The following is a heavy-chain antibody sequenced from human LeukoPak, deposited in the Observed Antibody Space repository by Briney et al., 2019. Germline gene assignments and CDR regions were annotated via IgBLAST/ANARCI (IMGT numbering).Heavy chain of an antibody. CDR1: DSSITSTYY. CDR3: ARVLHAPYLIDS. CDR2: VFRLQTVRT. J-gene: IGHJ4*02. D-gene: IGHD2-8*01. V-gene: IGHV4-38-2*02. Sequence: KPSETLSLTCTVSDSSITSTYYWAWFRQPPGKGLEWIATVFRLQTVRTFYNPSLESRVTMSLDPSQNQFPLNLTSVTAADTALYFCARVLHAPYLIDSWGQGTLVTVSS.